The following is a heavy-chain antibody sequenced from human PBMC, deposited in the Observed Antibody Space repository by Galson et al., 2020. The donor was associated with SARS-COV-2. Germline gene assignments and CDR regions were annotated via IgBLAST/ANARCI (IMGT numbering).Heavy chain of an antibody. CDR1: GGSISSGGYY. J-gene: IGHJ4*02. Sequence: SETLSLTCTVSGGSISSGGYYWSWIRQHPGKGLEWIGYIYYSGSTYYNPSLKSRVTISVDTSKNQFSLKLSSVTAADTAVYYCARDDYGDYGSGYWGQGTLVTVSS. CDR3: ARDDYGDYGSGY. V-gene: IGHV4-31*03. CDR2: IYYSGST. D-gene: IGHD4-17*01.